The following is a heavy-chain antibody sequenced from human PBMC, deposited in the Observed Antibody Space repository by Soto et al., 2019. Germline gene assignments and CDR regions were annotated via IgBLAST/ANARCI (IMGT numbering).Heavy chain of an antibody. D-gene: IGHD2-21*02. Sequence: QVQLQESGPGLVKPSGTLSLICIVSDASISSSNWWSWVRQPPGKGLEWIGEIYHTGNSNYNPSFKSRVTMSVDKSKNQLSLKLRSVTAADTAVYYCASIGAGVTSAFDIWGQGTMVTVSS. CDR3: ASIGAGVTSAFDI. V-gene: IGHV4-4*02. CDR2: IYHTGNS. J-gene: IGHJ3*02. CDR1: DASISSSNW.